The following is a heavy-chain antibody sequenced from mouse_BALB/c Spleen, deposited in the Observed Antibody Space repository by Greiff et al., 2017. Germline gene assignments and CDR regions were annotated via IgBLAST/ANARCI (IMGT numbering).Heavy chain of an antibody. CDR1: GYSITSDYA. Sequence: EVKLVESGPGLVKPSQSLSLTCTVTGYSITSDYAWNWIRQFPGNKLEWMGYISYSGSTSYNPSLKSRISITRDTSKNQFFLQLNSVTTEDTATYYCARKDGSSYPFAYWGQGTLVTVSA. CDR3: ARKDGSSYPFAY. D-gene: IGHD1-1*01. CDR2: ISYSGST. J-gene: IGHJ3*01. V-gene: IGHV3-2*02.